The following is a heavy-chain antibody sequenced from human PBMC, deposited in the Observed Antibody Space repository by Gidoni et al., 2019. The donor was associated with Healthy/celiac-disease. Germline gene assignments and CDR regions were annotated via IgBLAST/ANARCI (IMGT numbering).Heavy chain of an antibody. Sequence: QLQLQESGPGLVKPSETLSLTCTVPGGPFSSSSYYWGWIRQPPGKGLEWIGSIYYSGRTYYNPSLKSRVTISVDTSKNQFSLKLSSVTAADTAVYYCARGSDYGGKTWGQGTLVTVSS. CDR1: GGPFSSSSYY. V-gene: IGHV4-39*07. CDR3: ARGSDYGGKT. CDR2: IYYSGRT. J-gene: IGHJ5*02. D-gene: IGHD4-17*01.